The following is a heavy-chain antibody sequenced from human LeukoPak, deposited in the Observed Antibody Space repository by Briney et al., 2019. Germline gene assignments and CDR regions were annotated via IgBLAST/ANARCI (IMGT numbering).Heavy chain of an antibody. CDR1: GFTFSSYA. J-gene: IGHJ3*02. V-gene: IGHV3-7*01. CDR2: IKQDGSEK. D-gene: IGHD3-22*01. CDR3: ARDSRGSYYDSRGAFDI. Sequence: QPGGSLRLSCAASGFTFSSYAMSWVRQAPGKGLEWVANIKQDGSEKYYVDSVKGRFTISRDNAKNSLYLQMNSLRAEDTAVYYCARDSRGSYYDSRGAFDIWGQGTMVTVSS.